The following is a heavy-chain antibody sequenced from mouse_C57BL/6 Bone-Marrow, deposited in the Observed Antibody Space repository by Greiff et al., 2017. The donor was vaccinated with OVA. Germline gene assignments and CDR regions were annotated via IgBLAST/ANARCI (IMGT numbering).Heavy chain of an antibody. CDR2: ISNLAYSI. CDR1: GFTFSDYG. V-gene: IGHV5-15*01. J-gene: IGHJ2*01. CDR3: ARLQDSGYFDY. D-gene: IGHD3-1*01. Sequence: EVMLVESGGGLVQPGGSLKLSCAASGFTFSDYGMAWVRQAPRKGPEWVAFISNLAYSIYYADTVTGRFTISRENAKNTLYLGMSSLRSEDTAMYYCARLQDSGYFDYWGQGTTLTVSS.